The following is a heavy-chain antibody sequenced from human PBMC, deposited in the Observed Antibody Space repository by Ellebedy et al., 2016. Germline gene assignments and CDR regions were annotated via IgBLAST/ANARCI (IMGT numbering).Heavy chain of an antibody. CDR2: IYYSGNT. CDR1: GASISTYY. D-gene: IGHD3-22*01. V-gene: IGHV4-59*13. J-gene: IGHJ3*02. CDR3: AGADHYYDTRMGAFEI. Sequence: SETLSLXXTVSGASISTYYWSWFRQSSGRGLEWIGYIYYSGNTKNNPSFRGRVTISIDTSKNQFSLKLSSVTAADTAVYYCAGADHYYDTRMGAFEIWGQGTMVTVSS.